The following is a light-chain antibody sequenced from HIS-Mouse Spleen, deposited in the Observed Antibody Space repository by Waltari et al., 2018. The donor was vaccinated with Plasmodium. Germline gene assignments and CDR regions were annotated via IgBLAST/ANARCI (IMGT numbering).Light chain of an antibody. V-gene: IGLV3-1*01. Sequence: SYELTQPPSVSVSPGQTASITCSGDKLGYKYACWYQQKPGQSLVLVIYQDSKRPSGIPERFSGSNSGNTATLTISGTQAMDEADYYCQAWDSSTVVFGGGTKLTVL. CDR2: QDS. J-gene: IGLJ2*01. CDR1: KLGYKY. CDR3: QAWDSSTVV.